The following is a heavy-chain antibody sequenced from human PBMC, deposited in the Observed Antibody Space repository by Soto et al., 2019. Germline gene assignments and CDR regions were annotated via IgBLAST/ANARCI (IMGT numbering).Heavy chain of an antibody. CDR1: GDSISSGGYY. J-gene: IGHJ6*02. Sequence: QVQLQESGPGLVKPSQTLSLTCTVSGDSISSGGYYWSWIRQHPGKGLEWIGYISYIGTTYYNPTLKRRGTISVDTSKNQFSLILRSVTAADTAVYYCARDYYNSALAMDVWGQGTTVTVSS. V-gene: IGHV4-31*03. D-gene: IGHD3-22*01. CDR3: ARDYYNSALAMDV. CDR2: ISYIGTT.